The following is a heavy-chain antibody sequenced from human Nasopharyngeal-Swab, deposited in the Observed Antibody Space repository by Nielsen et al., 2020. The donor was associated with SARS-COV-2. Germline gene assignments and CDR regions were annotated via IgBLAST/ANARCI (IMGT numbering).Heavy chain of an antibody. CDR3: ASPVFGVVSDAFDL. D-gene: IGHD3-3*01. J-gene: IGHJ3*01. Sequence: GGSLRLSCAASGFTFSSYAMYWIRQAPGRGLEWVAIISHDGSDIFYADTVQGRFTISRDNSKNTLYLQMNNLRPEDTAMYYCASPVFGVVSDAFDLWGQGTMVTVSS. CDR1: GFTFSSYA. V-gene: IGHV3-30*03. CDR2: ISHDGSDI.